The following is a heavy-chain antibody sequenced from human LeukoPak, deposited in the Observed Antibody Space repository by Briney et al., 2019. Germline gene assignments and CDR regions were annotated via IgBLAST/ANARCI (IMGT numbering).Heavy chain of an antibody. Sequence: GGSLRLSCAASGFTFSSYSMNWVRQTPGKGLEWVSYISSGSSTIYYADSVKGRFTISRDDAKNSLYLQMNSLRVEDTAVYYCAKSRELLTAFDIWGQGTMVTVSS. J-gene: IGHJ3*02. V-gene: IGHV3-48*04. D-gene: IGHD1-26*01. CDR2: ISSGSSTI. CDR1: GFTFSSYS. CDR3: AKSRELLTAFDI.